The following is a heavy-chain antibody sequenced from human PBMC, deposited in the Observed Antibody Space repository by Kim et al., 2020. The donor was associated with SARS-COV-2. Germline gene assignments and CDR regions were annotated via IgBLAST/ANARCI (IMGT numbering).Heavy chain of an antibody. CDR3: ASARAGIQRWLIPPFFFDY. D-gene: IGHD5-18*01. Sequence: GRFTISRDNSKNPLYLQMNSLRAEDTAVYYCASARAGIQRWLIPPFFFDYWGQGTLVTVSS. J-gene: IGHJ4*02. V-gene: IGHV3-30*07.